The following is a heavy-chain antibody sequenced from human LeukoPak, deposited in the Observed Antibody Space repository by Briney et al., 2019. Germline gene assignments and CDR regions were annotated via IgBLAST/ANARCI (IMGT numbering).Heavy chain of an antibody. D-gene: IGHD1-26*01. V-gene: IGHV3-23*01. CDR3: AKGGKWDVTPFDY. CDR2: ISGGGGST. CDR1: GFTFTSYS. J-gene: IGHJ4*02. Sequence: GGSLRLSCAASGFTFTSYSMNWVRQAPGKGLEWASTISGGGGSTYYADSVKGRFTISRDNSKNTLYLQVNSLRAEDTAVYYCAKGGKWDVTPFDYWGQGTLVTVSS.